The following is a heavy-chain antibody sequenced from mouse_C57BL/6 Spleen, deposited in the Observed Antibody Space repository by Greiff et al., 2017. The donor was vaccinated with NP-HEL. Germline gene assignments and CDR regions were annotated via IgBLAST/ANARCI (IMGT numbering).Heavy chain of an antibody. J-gene: IGHJ4*01. CDR3: AKGDLSPYAMDY. V-gene: IGHV5-17*01. CDR2: ISSGSSTI. Sequence: DVKLVESGGGLVKPGGSLKLSCAASGFTFSDYGMHWVRQAPEKGLEWVAYISSGSSTISYADTVKGRFTISRDNAKNTLFLQMTSLRSEDTAMYYCAKGDLSPYAMDYWGQGTSVTVSS. D-gene: IGHD2-3*01. CDR1: GFTFSDYG.